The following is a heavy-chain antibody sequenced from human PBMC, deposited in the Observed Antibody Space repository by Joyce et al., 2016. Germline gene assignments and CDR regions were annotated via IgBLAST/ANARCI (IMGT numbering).Heavy chain of an antibody. CDR2: INPKSGDT. CDR3: ARVDRWVTTNWFDP. CDR1: GYTFTDYY. V-gene: IGHV1-2*02. Sequence: QVQLVQSGAEVKKPGASVKISCKTSGYTFTDYYMHSVRQAPGQGLEWMGWINPKSGDTNYSQKFQSRVTLTRDTSISTAYMELSRLRSDDTAVYYCARVDRWVTTNWFDPWGQGTLVTVSS. D-gene: IGHD4-17*01. J-gene: IGHJ5*02.